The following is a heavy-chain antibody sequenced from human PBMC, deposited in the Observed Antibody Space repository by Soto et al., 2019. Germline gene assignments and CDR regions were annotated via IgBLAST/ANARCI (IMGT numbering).Heavy chain of an antibody. CDR1: GFTFSNYA. CDR3: AKGGPTIADAFDI. CDR2: ITSSGAST. D-gene: IGHD1-1*01. J-gene: IGHJ3*02. V-gene: IGHV3-23*01. Sequence: EAQLLESGGGLVQPGGSQRLSCAASGFTFSNYAMNWVRQAPGGGLEWVSTITSSGASTYYADSVKGRFIISRDNSDNTLSLQMNSLRVDDTAVYYCAKGGPTIADAFDIWGQGTMVTVSS.